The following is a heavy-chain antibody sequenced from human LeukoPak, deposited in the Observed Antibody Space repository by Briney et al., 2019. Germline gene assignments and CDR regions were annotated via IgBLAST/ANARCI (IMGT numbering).Heavy chain of an antibody. CDR1: GFIFSSHG. J-gene: IGHJ4*02. Sequence: PGGSLRLSCAASGFIFSSHGMNWVRQAPGKGLEWVSFIYSGGDTYYADSVKGRFTISRDNSKNTFHLQMNSLRAEDTAVYYCARRAGDYSHPYDYWGQGTLVTVSS. V-gene: IGHV3-53*01. CDR3: ARRAGDYSHPYDY. CDR2: IYSGGDT. D-gene: IGHD3-22*01.